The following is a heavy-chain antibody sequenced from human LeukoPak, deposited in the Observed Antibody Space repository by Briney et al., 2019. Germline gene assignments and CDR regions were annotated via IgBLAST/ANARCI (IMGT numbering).Heavy chain of an antibody. D-gene: IGHD6-19*01. V-gene: IGHV3-48*01. Sequence: PGGSLRLSCAGSRFTFSSYSMNWVRQAPGKGLEWVSYINSGSSTIYYADSVKGRFTISRDNAKNSLYLQMNSLRGEDTAVYYCAKSRWSSGWYFFTPLVDYWGQGTLVTVSS. CDR2: INSGSSTI. J-gene: IGHJ4*02. CDR3: AKSRWSSGWYFFTPLVDY. CDR1: RFTFSSYS.